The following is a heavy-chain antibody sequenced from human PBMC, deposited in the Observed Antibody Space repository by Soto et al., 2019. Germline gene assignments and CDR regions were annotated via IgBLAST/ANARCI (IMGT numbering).Heavy chain of an antibody. D-gene: IGHD1-1*01. CDR3: AKDDRSGTTSYFDY. CDR2: VSYDGSNK. CDR1: GFIFSNYG. J-gene: IGHJ4*02. V-gene: IGHV3-30*18. Sequence: QVQLVESGVGVVQPGRSLRLSCVSSGFIFSNYGMHWVRQAPGKGLGWVAVVSYDGSNKYYADSLKGRFTISRDNSKNTLYLQINSLRAEDTAVYYCAKDDRSGTTSYFDYWGQGTLVTVSS.